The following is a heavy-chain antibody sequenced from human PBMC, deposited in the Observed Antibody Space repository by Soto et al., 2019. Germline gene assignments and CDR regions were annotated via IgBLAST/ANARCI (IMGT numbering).Heavy chain of an antibody. J-gene: IGHJ4*02. Sequence: QVQLQESGPGLVKPSQTLSLTCTVSGGSISSGGYYWSWIRQHPGKGLEWIGYIYYSGSTYYNPSLKSRVTISVDTSKNQFSLKLSSVTAADTAVYYCARDICSSTSCYGIDYWGQGTLVTVSS. CDR2: IYYSGST. CDR1: GGSISSGGYY. D-gene: IGHD2-2*01. CDR3: ARDICSSTSCYGIDY. V-gene: IGHV4-31*03.